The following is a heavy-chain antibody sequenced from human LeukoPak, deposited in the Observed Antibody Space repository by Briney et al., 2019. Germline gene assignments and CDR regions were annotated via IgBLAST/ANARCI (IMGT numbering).Heavy chain of an antibody. J-gene: IGHJ4*02. CDR1: GFTFNNGW. Sequence: GGSLRLSCAASGFTFNNGWMNWVRQAPGKGLEWVGRIKSKTDGGTIDYAAPVEGRFTISRDDSKNTLYLQMNSLKTEDTGVCYCTTNIYGRAGIGYWGQGTLVTVSS. CDR2: IKSKTDGGTI. CDR3: TTNIYGRAGIGY. V-gene: IGHV3-15*01. D-gene: IGHD5-18*01.